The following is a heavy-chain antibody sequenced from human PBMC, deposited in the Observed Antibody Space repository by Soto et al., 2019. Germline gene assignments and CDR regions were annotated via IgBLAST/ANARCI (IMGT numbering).Heavy chain of an antibody. J-gene: IGHJ5*02. D-gene: IGHD3-16*01. CDR3: AHSLYDYVWGTNWFDP. V-gene: IGHV2-5*02. Sequence: QITLKESGPTLVKPTQTLTLTCTFSGFSLSTNGVGVGWIRQPPGKALEWLALIYWDDDKRYSPSLKSRHTTTKDTSKNQVVLTMTNMDPVDTATYYCAHSLYDYVWGTNWFDPWGQGTLVTVSS. CDR2: IYWDDDK. CDR1: GFSLSTNGVG.